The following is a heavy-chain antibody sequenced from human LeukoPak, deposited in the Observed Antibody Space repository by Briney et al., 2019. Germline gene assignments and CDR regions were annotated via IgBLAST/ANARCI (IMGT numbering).Heavy chain of an antibody. Sequence: GGSLRLSCAASGFTVSSNYMSWVRQAPGKGLEWVSVIYSGGSTYYADSVKGRFTISRDNSKNTLYLQMNSLRAEDTAVYYCASGLIPAPYYYYGVDVWGQGTTVTVSS. V-gene: IGHV3-53*01. CDR2: IYSGGST. CDR3: ASGLIPAPYYYYGVDV. CDR1: GFTVSSNY. J-gene: IGHJ6*02. D-gene: IGHD2-2*01.